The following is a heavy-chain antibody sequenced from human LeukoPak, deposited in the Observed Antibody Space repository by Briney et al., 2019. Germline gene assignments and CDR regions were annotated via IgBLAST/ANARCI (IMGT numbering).Heavy chain of an antibody. CDR3: AKDLRTRELTQGDY. J-gene: IGHJ4*02. V-gene: IGHV3-23*01. CDR1: GFTFSSYA. D-gene: IGHD1-7*01. CDR2: ISGSGGST. Sequence: GGSLTLSCAASGFTFSSYAMSWVRQAPGKELGWVSAISGSGGSTYYADSVKGRFTISRDNSKNTLYLQMNSLRAEDTAVYYCAKDLRTRELTQGDYWGQGTLVTVSS.